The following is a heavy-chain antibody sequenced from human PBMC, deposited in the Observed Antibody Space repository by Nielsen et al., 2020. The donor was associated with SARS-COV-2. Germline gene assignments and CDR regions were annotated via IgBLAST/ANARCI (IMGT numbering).Heavy chain of an antibody. CDR2: INHSGST. V-gene: IGHV4-34*01. J-gene: IGHJ4*02. D-gene: IGHD6-19*01. Sequence: SETLSLTCAVYGGSFSGYYWSWIRQPPGKGLEWIGEINHSGSTNYNPSLKSRVTISVDTSKNQFSLKLSSVTAADTAVYYCASSPRGWYFDYWGQGTLVTVSS. CDR1: GGSFSGYY. CDR3: ASSPRGWYFDY.